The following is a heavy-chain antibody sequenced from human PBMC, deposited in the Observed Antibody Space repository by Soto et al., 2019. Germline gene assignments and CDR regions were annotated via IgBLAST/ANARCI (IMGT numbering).Heavy chain of an antibody. CDR2: IYYSGST. V-gene: IGHV4-61*08. Sequence: ASETLSLTCTVSGGSISSGGYYWSWIRQHPGKGLEWIGYIYYSGSTNYNPSLKSRVTISVDTSKNQFSLKLSSVTAADTAVYYCARGYGDYYYYGMDVWGQGTTVTVSS. CDR3: ARGYGDYYYYGMDV. D-gene: IGHD4-17*01. CDR1: GGSISSGGYY. J-gene: IGHJ6*02.